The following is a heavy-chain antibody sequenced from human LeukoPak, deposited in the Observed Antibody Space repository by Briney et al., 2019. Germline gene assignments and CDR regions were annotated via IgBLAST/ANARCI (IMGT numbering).Heavy chain of an antibody. D-gene: IGHD1-26*01. CDR1: GYRFTGDY. V-gene: IGHV1-2*02. Sequence: ASVKVSCKASGYRFTGDYMHLVRQAPGQGLEWMGWINPNSGGTNYAQKFQGRVTMTRDTSISTAYMELSRLRSDDTAVYYCARDRGSGSIGGWFDPWGQGTLVTVSS. CDR2: INPNSGGT. J-gene: IGHJ5*02. CDR3: ARDRGSGSIGGWFDP.